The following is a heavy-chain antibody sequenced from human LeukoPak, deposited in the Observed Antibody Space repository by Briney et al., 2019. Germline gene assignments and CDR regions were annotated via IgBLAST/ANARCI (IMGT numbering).Heavy chain of an antibody. CDR1: GFTFSNYA. J-gene: IGHJ4*02. CDR3: ARDSTYYYDSGSSGPHYFDN. D-gene: IGHD3-10*01. V-gene: IGHV3-30*01. Sequence: GKSLRLSCAAPGFTFSNYAMHWVRQAPGKGLEWVSLISSGGTYEYYADPVKGRFTISRDNSKNTLYLQLNSLRAEDTAVYYCARDSTYYYDSGSSGPHYFDNWGQGTLVTVSS. CDR2: ISSGGTYE.